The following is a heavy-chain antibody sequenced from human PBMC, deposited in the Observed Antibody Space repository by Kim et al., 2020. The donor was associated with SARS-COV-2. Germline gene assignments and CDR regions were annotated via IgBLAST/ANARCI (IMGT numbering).Heavy chain of an antibody. Sequence: GGSLRLSCVASGFTFSSYWMHWVRQAPGKGLVWVSRVNSDGSSTSYADSVKGRFTISRDNARNTLYLQMNSLRAEDTAVYYCASLSTGYVWDKFDYWGQVTQVPVSS. CDR2: VNSDGSST. V-gene: IGHV3-74*01. J-gene: IGHJ4*02. CDR1: GFTFSSYW. D-gene: IGHD3-16*01. CDR3: ASLSTGYVWDKFDY.